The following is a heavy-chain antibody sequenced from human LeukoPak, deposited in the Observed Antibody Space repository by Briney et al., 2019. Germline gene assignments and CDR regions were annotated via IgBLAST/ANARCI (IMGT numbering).Heavy chain of an antibody. Sequence: PSETLSLTCTVSGGSISSYYWSWIRQPPGKGLEWIGYIYYSGSTNYDPSPKSRVTISVDTSKNQFSLKLSSVTAADTAVYYCARDTHGDFDYWGQGTLVTVSS. J-gene: IGHJ4*02. CDR1: GGSISSYY. CDR3: ARDTHGDFDY. V-gene: IGHV4-59*01. CDR2: IYYSGST.